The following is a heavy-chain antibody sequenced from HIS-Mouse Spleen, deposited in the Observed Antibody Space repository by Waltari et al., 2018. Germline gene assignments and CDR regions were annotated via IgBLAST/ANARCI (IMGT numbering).Heavy chain of an antibody. CDR2: ISSSSSYI. V-gene: IGHV3-21*01. J-gene: IGHJ4*02. CDR3: ASNLGSDSYGRGDY. Sequence: EVQLVESGGGLVKPGGSMRLSCAASGFTFSSYSMNWVRHAQGKGLECVSSISSSSSYIYYADSVKGRFTISRDNAKNSLYLQMNSLRAEDTAVYYCASNLGSDSYGRGDYWGQGTLVTVSS. D-gene: IGHD5-18*01. CDR1: GFTFSSYS.